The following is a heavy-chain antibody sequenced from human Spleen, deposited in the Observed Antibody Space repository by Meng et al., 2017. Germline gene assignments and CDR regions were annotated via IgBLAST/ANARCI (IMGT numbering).Heavy chain of an antibody. CDR3: ATDRITD. J-gene: IGHJ1*01. Sequence: VQAVDVVAGYCQPWGSLTLSCQGSGFSFTTHWMHWVRKVPGKGLCWVSRVNTDGTTTNYADSVKGRFTISRDNAKDTLFLEMNSLRVDDTTVYYCATDRITDWGQGTLVTVSS. CDR1: GFSFTTHW. V-gene: IGHV3-74*01. CDR2: VNTDGTTT. D-gene: IGHD3-16*01.